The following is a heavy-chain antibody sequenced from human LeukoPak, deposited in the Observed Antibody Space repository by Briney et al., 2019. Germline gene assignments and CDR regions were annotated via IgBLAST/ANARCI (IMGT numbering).Heavy chain of an antibody. V-gene: IGHV4-34*01. CDR2: INHSGST. Sequence: SETLSLTCAVYGGSFSGYYWSWIRQPPGKGLEWIGEINHSGSTNYNPSLKSRVTISVDTSKNQFSLRLSSVTAADTAVYYCARSSSSSSDYWGQGTLVTVSS. D-gene: IGHD6-6*01. CDR1: GGSFSGYY. CDR3: ARSSSSSSDY. J-gene: IGHJ4*02.